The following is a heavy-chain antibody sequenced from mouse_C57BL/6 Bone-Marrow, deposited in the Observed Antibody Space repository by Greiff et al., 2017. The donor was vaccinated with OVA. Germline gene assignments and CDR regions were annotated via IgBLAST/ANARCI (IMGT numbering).Heavy chain of an antibody. D-gene: IGHD1-1*01. CDR2: IYPGSGST. CDR3: AKYYGSSSGYGAVDY. CDR1: GYTFTSYW. J-gene: IGHJ4*01. V-gene: IGHV1-55*01. Sequence: QVQLQQPGAELVKPGASVKMSCKASGYTFTSYWITWVKQRPGQGLEWIGDIYPGSGSTNYNEKFKSKATLTVDTTSSTAYMQLSRLTSEDSAVDYCAKYYGSSSGYGAVDYWGQGTTVTVSS.